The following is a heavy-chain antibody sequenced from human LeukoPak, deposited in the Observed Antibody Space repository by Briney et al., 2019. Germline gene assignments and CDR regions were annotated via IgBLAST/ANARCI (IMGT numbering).Heavy chain of an antibody. J-gene: IGHJ4*02. CDR2: IYYSGST. D-gene: IGHD2-15*01. CDR3: ARDSSGSIDY. V-gene: IGHV4-31*02. CDR1: GGSISSGGYY. Sequence: PSETLSLTCTVSGGSISSGGYYWSWIRQHPGKGLEWTGYIYYSGSTYYNPSLKSRVTISVDTSKNQFSLKLSSVTAADTAVYYCARDSSGSIDYWGQGTLVTVSS.